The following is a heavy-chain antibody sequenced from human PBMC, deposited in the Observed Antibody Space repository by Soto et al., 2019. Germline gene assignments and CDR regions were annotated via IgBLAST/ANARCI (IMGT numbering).Heavy chain of an antibody. CDR1: GFTFSDHY. V-gene: IGHV3-72*01. D-gene: IGHD2-2*01. CDR3: ARGLSTFHYYGKDV. CDR2: IRNKANSYTT. Sequence: EVQLVESGGGLVQPGGSLRLSCTASGFTFSDHYMDWVRQAPGKGLDWVGRIRNKANSYTTEYAASVKGRFTISRXDXXNSLYLQMNSLKSEDTAVYYCARGLSTFHYYGKDVWGQGTTVTVSS. J-gene: IGHJ6*02.